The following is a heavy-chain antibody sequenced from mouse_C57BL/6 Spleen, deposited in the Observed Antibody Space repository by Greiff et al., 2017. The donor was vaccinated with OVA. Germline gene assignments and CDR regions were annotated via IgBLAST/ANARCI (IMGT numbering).Heavy chain of an antibody. CDR1: GYTFTSYG. D-gene: IGHD2-3*01. J-gene: IGHJ2*01. Sequence: QVQLQQSGAELARPGASVQLSCKASGYTFTSYGISWVTQRTGQGLEWIGEISPRSGTTYYNEKFKGTATLTADKSSSTAYMELRSLTSEDSAVYFCARFPLIYDGYSFDYWGQGTTLTVSS. V-gene: IGHV1-81*01. CDR2: ISPRSGTT. CDR3: ARFPLIYDGYSFDY.